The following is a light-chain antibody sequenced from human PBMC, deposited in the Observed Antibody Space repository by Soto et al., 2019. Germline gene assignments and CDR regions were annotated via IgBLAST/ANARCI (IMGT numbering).Light chain of an antibody. CDR1: SSDVGAYNY. Sequence: QSALTQSASVSGSPGQSITISCTGTSSDVGAYNYVSWYQQYPGKAPKLMIYDVTNRPSGVSNRFSGSKSGNTASLTISGLQAEDEADYYCNSYTSSSTLVFGGGTKLTVL. CDR2: DVT. CDR3: NSYTSSSTLV. V-gene: IGLV2-14*01. J-gene: IGLJ2*01.